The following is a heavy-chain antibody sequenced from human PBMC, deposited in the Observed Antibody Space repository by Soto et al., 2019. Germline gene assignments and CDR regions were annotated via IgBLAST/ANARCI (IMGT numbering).Heavy chain of an antibody. Sequence: EVQLVESGGGLVQPGGSLRLSCAASGFTFSSYSMNWVRQAPGKGLEWVSYISSSSSTIYYADSVKGRFTISSDNAKNSLYIPMNSLRAEDTSVYYCARHPERIAEIGWFDPWGQGTLVTVSS. CDR2: ISSSSSTI. CDR1: GFTFSSYS. CDR3: ARHPERIAEIGWFDP. J-gene: IGHJ5*02. D-gene: IGHD6-13*01. V-gene: IGHV3-48*01.